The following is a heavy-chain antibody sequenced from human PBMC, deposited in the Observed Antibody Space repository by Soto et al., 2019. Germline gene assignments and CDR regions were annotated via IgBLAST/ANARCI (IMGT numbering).Heavy chain of an antibody. J-gene: IGHJ4*02. D-gene: IGHD2-8*02. CDR3: ARHLAAGDV. V-gene: IGHV1-18*01. CDR1: GYTFTSYG. CDR2: ISAYNGNT. Sequence: ASVKVSFKASGYTFTSYGIGWVRQAPGQGLEWMGWISAYNGNTNYAQKLQGRVTMTTDTSTSTVYMELSSLTSEDTAMYYCARHLAAGDVWGQGTLVTVSS.